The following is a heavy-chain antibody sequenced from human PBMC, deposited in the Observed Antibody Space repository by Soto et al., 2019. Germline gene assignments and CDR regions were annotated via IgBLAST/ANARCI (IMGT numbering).Heavy chain of an antibody. J-gene: IGHJ3*02. CDR1: GYSFTSYW. Sequence: GESLKISCKGSGYSFTSYWIGWVRQMPGKGLEGMGILYPGASDTRYRPSFQGQVIISADKSIRTAYRQWCSMKASDTAMYYCARLHNVDTAMALDAFDIWGQGTMVTVSS. D-gene: IGHD5-18*01. CDR2: LYPGASDT. V-gene: IGHV5-51*01. CDR3: ARLHNVDTAMALDAFDI.